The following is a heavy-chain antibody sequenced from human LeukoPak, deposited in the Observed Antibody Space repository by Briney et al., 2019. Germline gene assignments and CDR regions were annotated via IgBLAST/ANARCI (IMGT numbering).Heavy chain of an antibody. V-gene: IGHV1-24*01. J-gene: IGHJ4*02. Sequence: ASVTVSFTVSGYTLTELSMHWVRQAPGKGLGWMGGFDPEDGETIYAQKFQGRVTMTEDTSTDTAYMELSSLRSEDTAVYYCATSSDTAVPPFDYWGQGTLVTVSS. D-gene: IGHD2-2*01. CDR2: FDPEDGET. CDR3: ATSSDTAVPPFDY. CDR1: GYTLTELS.